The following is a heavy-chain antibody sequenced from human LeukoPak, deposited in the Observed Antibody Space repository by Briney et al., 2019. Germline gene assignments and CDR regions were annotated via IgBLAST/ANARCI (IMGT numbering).Heavy chain of an antibody. D-gene: IGHD3-3*01. V-gene: IGHV4-59*08. J-gene: IGHJ4*02. CDR1: GGSISSYY. CDR2: IYYSGST. CDR3: ASVTREYDFWSGYQTPYYFDY. Sequence: SETLSLTCTVSGGSISSYYWSWIRRPPGKGLEWIGYIYYSGSTNYNPSLKSRVTISVDTSKNQFSLKLSSVTAADTAVYYCASVTREYDFWSGYQTPYYFDYWGQGTLVTVSS.